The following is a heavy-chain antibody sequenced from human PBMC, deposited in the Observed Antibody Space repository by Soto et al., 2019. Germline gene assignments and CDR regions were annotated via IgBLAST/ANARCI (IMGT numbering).Heavy chain of an antibody. V-gene: IGHV4-34*01. CDR1: GGSFSGYY. J-gene: IGHJ4*02. CDR3: ARRRALRYFDWLYKPGFDY. CDR2: INHSGST. D-gene: IGHD3-9*01. Sequence: SETLPLTCAVYGGSFSGYYWSWIRQPPGKGLEWIGEINHSGSTNYNPSLKSRVTISVDTSKNQFSLKLSSVTAADTAVYYCARRRALRYFDWLYKPGFDYWGQGTLVTVSS.